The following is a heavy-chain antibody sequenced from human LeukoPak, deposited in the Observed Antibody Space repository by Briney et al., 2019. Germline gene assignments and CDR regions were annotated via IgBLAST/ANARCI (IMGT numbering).Heavy chain of an antibody. Sequence: PSETLSLTCTVSGGSISSYYWSWIRQPPGKGLEWIGYIYYSGSTNYSPSLQSRVTILVDTSKNQFSLRLSSVTAADTAVYYCARDCYGSGSPFDYWGQGTLVTVSS. CDR1: GGSISSYY. CDR2: IYYSGST. V-gene: IGHV4-59*12. J-gene: IGHJ4*02. D-gene: IGHD3-10*01. CDR3: ARDCYGSGSPFDY.